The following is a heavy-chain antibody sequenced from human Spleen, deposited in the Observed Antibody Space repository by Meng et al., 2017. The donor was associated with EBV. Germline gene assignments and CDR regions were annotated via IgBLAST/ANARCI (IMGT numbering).Heavy chain of an antibody. Sequence: EVQLVESGGSVVQPGGSLRLSCATSGFRFSTYWMHWVRQAPGKGLVWVSRINEDGTTTTYADSVKGRFTISRDNAKNTMYLQMNSLRDEDTAVYYCSRDLVGSDDSWGQGTLVTVSS. CDR1: GFRFSTYW. CDR2: INEDGTTT. J-gene: IGHJ4*02. CDR3: SRDLVGSDDS. V-gene: IGHV3-74*01.